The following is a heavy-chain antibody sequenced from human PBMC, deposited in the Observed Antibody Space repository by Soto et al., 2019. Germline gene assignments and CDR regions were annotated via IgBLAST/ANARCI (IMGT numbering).Heavy chain of an antibody. J-gene: IGHJ4*02. V-gene: IGHV3-21*01. Sequence: GGSLRLSCAASGFTFSRYSMNWVRQAPGKGLEWVSSISSTTNYIYYADSMKGRFTVSRDDAKNSVYLDMNSLSAEDTAVYYCARESEDLTSNFDYWGQGTLVTVSS. CDR1: GFTFSRYS. CDR2: ISSTTNYI. CDR3: ARESEDLTSNFDY.